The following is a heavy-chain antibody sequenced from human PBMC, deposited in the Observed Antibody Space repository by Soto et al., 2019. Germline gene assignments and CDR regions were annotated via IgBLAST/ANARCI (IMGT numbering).Heavy chain of an antibody. J-gene: IGHJ6*02. V-gene: IGHV1-18*04. CDR3: ARDNRYDYDSRGSSGDV. CDR1: VYTFTNYG. Sequence: SVKVSCKASVYTFTNYGISWLRQAPGQGLEGMGWISAYNGNTNYAQNLQVRVTMATDTSTSTAYMELRSVRADDTDVYYCARDNRYDYDSRGSSGDVWGQGTTVTVSS. CDR2: ISAYNGNT. D-gene: IGHD3-22*01.